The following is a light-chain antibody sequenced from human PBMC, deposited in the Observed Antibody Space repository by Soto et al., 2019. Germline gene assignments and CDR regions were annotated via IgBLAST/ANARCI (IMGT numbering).Light chain of an antibody. J-gene: IGLJ2*01. CDR2: GNG. V-gene: IGLV1-40*01. CDR1: SSNIGAGYD. CDR3: QSYDSSLSGSSVV. Sequence: QSVLTQPPSVSGAPGQRVTISCTGSSSNIGAGYDVHWYQQLPGTAPKLLIYGNGNRPSGVPDRFSGSKSGTSASLAITGLQAEDEADYYCQSYDSSLSGSSVVFGGGTKVTV.